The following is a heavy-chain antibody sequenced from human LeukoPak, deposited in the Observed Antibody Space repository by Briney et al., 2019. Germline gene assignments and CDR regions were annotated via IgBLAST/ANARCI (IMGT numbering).Heavy chain of an antibody. Sequence: GGSLRLSCEASGFTFSSYRMNWVRQAPGKGLEWVSCISRSGNDIYYADSVKGRFTISRDNAKNSLYLQMNSLRAEDTAVYYCARDETPYYWGQGTLVTVSS. CDR3: ARDETPYY. CDR2: ISRSGNDI. J-gene: IGHJ4*02. CDR1: GFTFSSYR. V-gene: IGHV3-21*01.